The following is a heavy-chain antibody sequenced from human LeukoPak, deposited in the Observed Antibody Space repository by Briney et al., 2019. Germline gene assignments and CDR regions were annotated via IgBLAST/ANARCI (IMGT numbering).Heavy chain of an antibody. D-gene: IGHD5-18*01. CDR1: GVSMNSYY. CDR2: LYHSGSA. CDR3: ARNLGYSGSHWFDP. V-gene: IGHV4-59*01. Sequence: PSETLSLTCTVSGVSMNSYYWRWIRQPPGKGLEWIGYLYHSGSANYNPSLKSRVTISVDTSKNQFYLKLSSMTAADTAFYYCARNLGYSGSHWFDPWGQGTLVTVSS. J-gene: IGHJ5*02.